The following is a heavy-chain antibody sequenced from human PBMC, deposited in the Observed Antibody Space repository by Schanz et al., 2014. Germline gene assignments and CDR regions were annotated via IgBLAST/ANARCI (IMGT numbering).Heavy chain of an antibody. J-gene: IGHJ6*02. CDR3: ARDIVVVAAAIRGGYYYNYGMDV. CDR1: GYTFRHYG. CDR2: IDPNSGGT. V-gene: IGHV1-2*02. Sequence: QVQLVQSGGEVKKPGASVKVSCKASGYTFRHYGISWLRQAPGQGLEWMGWIDPNSGGTFYKEKFQGRVTMSRDTSISTAYMELSRLGSDDTAIYYCARDIVVVAAAIRGGYYYNYGMDVWGQGTTVTVSS. D-gene: IGHD2-2*02.